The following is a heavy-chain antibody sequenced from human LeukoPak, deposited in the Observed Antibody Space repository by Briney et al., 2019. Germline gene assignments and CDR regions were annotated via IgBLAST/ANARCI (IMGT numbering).Heavy chain of an antibody. Sequence: SVKVSCKASGGTFSSYAISWVRQAPGQGLEWMGGIIPIFGTANYAQKFQGRVTITADKSTSTAYMELSSLRSEDTAVYYCARLCSIRWCLHDWFDPWGQGTLVTVSS. D-gene: IGHD2-21*01. J-gene: IGHJ5*02. CDR2: IIPIFGTA. V-gene: IGHV1-69*06. CDR1: GGTFSSYA. CDR3: ARLCSIRWCLHDWFDP.